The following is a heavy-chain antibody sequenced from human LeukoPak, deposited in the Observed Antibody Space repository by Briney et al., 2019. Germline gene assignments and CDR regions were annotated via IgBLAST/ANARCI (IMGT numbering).Heavy chain of an antibody. CDR2: ISYDGSNK. Sequence: PGGSLRLSCAAAGFTFSSYAMHWVRQAPGKGLEWVAVISYDGSNKYYADSVKGRFTISRDNAKNSLYLQMNSLRAEDTAVYYCARVAVPAAINNWFDPWGQGTLVTVSS. CDR3: ARVAVPAAINNWFDP. D-gene: IGHD2-2*01. V-gene: IGHV3-30-3*01. J-gene: IGHJ5*02. CDR1: GFTFSSYA.